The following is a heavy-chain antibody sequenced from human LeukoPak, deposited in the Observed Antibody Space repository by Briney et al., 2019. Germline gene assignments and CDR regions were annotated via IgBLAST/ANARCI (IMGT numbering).Heavy chain of an antibody. CDR3: ARHVRYCSSTSCYVRWFDP. CDR2: IYYSGST. J-gene: IGHJ5*02. CDR1: GGSISSYY. V-gene: IGHV4-59*08. D-gene: IGHD2-2*01. Sequence: SETLSLTCTVSGGSISSYYWSWIRQPPGKGLEWMGYIYYSGSTNYNPSLKSRVTISVDTSKNQFSLKLSSVTAADTAVYYCARHVRYCSSTSCYVRWFDPWGQGTLVTVSS.